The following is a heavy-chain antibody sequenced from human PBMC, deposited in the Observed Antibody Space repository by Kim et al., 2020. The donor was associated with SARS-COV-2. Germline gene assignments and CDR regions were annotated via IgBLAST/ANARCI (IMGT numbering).Heavy chain of an antibody. CDR2: IHYSGST. Sequence: SETLSLTCAVSGGSLSSYNWWSWVRQPPGKGLEWIGHIHYSGSTKYNPSLKSRVTISVDKSNNQFSLKLTSVTAADMAVYYCTSGEGDYNFSSGSYCRFFDHWGQGTLVTVSS. J-gene: IGHJ4*02. V-gene: IGHV4-4*02. CDR1: GGSLSSYNW. CDR3: TSGEGDYNFSSGSYCRFFDH. D-gene: IGHD3-3*01.